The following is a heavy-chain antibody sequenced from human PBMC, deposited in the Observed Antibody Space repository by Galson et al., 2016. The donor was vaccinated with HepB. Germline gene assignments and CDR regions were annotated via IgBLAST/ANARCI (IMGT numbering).Heavy chain of an antibody. CDR1: EFPFSTYG. V-gene: IGHV3-30*03. CDR3: VREDCSSTSSYRHYVDP. J-gene: IGHJ5*02. D-gene: IGHD2-2*01. Sequence: SLRLSCAASEFPFSTYGMHWVRQAPGKGLEWVSAISDDGSKKNDADSVKGRFTISRDNSKNTLYLQMNSLRADDTAVYYCVREDCSSTSSYRHYVDPWGQGTTVTVSS. CDR2: ISDDGSKK.